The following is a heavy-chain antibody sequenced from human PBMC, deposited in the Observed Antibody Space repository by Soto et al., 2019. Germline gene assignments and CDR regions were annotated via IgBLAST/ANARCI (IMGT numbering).Heavy chain of an antibody. Sequence: PSQTNSDTCATSGDSVSSSSAAWNWIRQSPSRGLEWLGRTYYRSKWFNDYAESVKSRISINPDTSKNQFSLQLSSVTPEDTAVYFCAGDKGVVSYSNYYYYVLAVWGQGSTVTLSS. J-gene: IGHJ6*02. V-gene: IGHV6-1*01. CDR3: AGDKGVVSYSNYYYYVLAV. CDR1: GDSVSSSSAA. CDR2: TYYRSKWFN. D-gene: IGHD2-15*01.